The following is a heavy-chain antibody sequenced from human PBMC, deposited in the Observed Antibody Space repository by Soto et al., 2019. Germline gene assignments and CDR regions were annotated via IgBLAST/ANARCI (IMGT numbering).Heavy chain of an antibody. CDR3: ARDGGKYTAGENYYYYYGMDV. CDR1: GFTFSSYG. J-gene: IGHJ6*02. CDR2: IWYDGSNK. V-gene: IGHV3-33*01. Sequence: GGSLRLSCAASGFTFSSYGMHWVRQAPGKGLEWVAVIWYDGSNKYYADSVKGRFTISRDNSKNTLYLQMNSLRAEDTAVYYCARDGGKYTAGENYYYYYGMDVWGQGTTVTVSS. D-gene: IGHD1-26*01.